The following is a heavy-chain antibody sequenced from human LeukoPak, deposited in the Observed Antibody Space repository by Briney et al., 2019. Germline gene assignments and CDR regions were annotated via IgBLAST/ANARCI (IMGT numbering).Heavy chain of an antibody. J-gene: IGHJ4*02. V-gene: IGHV2-70*11. D-gene: IGHD3-10*01. CDR1: GFSLNTSGVC. CDR2: IDWDDDK. Sequence: SGPALVKPTQTLTLTCTSSGFSLNTSGVCVSWIRQPPGKALEWLARIDWDDDKYYSTSLKTRLTISKDTSGNQVVLTMTNVDPVDTGTYYCTRLDAGTFDSWGQGTLVTVSS. CDR3: TRLDAGTFDS.